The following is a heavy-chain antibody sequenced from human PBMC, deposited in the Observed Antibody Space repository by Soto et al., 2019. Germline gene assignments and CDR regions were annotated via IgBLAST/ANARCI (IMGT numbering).Heavy chain of an antibody. D-gene: IGHD5-12*01. CDR1: GGSISSGGYY. V-gene: IGHV4-31*03. CDR2: IYYSGST. J-gene: IGHJ4*02. Sequence: QVQLQESGPGLVKPSQTLSLTCTVSGGSISSGGYYWSWIRQHPGKGLEWIGYIYYSGSTYYNPSPKSRVTISVDTSKNQFSLKLSSVTAADTAVYYCARDRVSGDGYNYLDYWGQGTLVTVSS. CDR3: ARDRVSGDGYNYLDY.